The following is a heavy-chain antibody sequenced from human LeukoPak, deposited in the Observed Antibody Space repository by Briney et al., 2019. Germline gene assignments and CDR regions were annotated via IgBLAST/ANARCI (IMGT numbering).Heavy chain of an antibody. Sequence: GSSVKVSCKASGGTFSSYAISWVRQAPGQGLEWMGGINPNSGGTNYAQKFQGRVTMTRDTSISTAYMDLSRLRSDDAAVYYCARGSIVGATFDYFDYWGQGTLVTVSS. CDR3: ARGSIVGATFDYFDY. V-gene: IGHV1-2*02. CDR2: INPNSGGT. CDR1: GGTFSSYA. J-gene: IGHJ4*02. D-gene: IGHD1-26*01.